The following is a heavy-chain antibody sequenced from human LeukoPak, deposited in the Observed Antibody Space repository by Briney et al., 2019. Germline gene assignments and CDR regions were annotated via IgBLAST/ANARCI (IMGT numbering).Heavy chain of an antibody. Sequence: SETLSLTCTVSGGSISSGDYYWSWIRQPPGKGLEWIGYIYYSGSTYYNPSLKSRVTISVDTSKNQFSLKLSSVTAADTAVYYCARGSGYPLFFGYWGQGTLVTVPS. CDR1: GGSISSGDYY. CDR3: ARGSGYPLFFGY. D-gene: IGHD2-21*01. J-gene: IGHJ4*02. V-gene: IGHV4-30-4*01. CDR2: IYYSGST.